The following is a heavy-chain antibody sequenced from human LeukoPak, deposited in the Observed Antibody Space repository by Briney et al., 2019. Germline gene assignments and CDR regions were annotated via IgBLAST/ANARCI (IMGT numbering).Heavy chain of an antibody. D-gene: IGHD3-22*01. V-gene: IGHV1-46*01. CDR1: GYTFTSYY. CDR3: ARDREYYYDSSGRYYYYGMDV. Sequence: ASVKVSFKASGYTFTSYYMHWVRQAPGQGLEWMGIINPSGGSTSYAQKFQGRVTMTRDTSTSTVYMELSSLRSEDTAVYYCARDREYYYDSSGRYYYYGMDVWGQGTTVTVSS. J-gene: IGHJ6*02. CDR2: INPSGGST.